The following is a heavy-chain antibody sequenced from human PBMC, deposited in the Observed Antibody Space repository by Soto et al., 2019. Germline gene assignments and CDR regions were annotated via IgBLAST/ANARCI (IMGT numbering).Heavy chain of an antibody. Sequence: QVHLQESGPGLVKPSETMSLTCTASGASIRNFYWNWVRQFPGKGLEWIGHIYNGERTNYNPSLKSRVTISVDPYKSQCSLKLSSVTVADTAVYYCAQTTGWPGFDYWGQGTLVAVSS. J-gene: IGHJ4*02. V-gene: IGHV4-59*01. CDR1: GASIRNFY. CDR2: IYNGERT. D-gene: IGHD6-19*01. CDR3: AQTTGWPGFDY.